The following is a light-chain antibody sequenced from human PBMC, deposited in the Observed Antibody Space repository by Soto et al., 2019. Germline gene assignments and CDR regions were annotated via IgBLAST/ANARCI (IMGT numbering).Light chain of an antibody. J-gene: IGKJ1*01. V-gene: IGKV3-15*01. CDR2: GAS. CDR1: QSVRSN. Sequence: EIVMTQSPATLSVSPGERATLSCRASQSVRSNLAWYQQKPGQAPRLLIYGASTRATDIPARFSGGGSGTEFTLTISSLQSEDFAVYYCQQYNNWRGTFGQGTKVDIK. CDR3: QQYNNWRGT.